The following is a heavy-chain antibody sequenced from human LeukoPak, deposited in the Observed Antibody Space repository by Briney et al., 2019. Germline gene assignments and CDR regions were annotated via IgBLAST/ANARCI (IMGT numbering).Heavy chain of an antibody. CDR1: GGSFSGYY. J-gene: IGHJ4*02. Sequence: PSETLSLTCAVYGGSFSGYYWSWIRQPPGKGLEWIGEINHSGSTNYNPSLKSRVTISVDTSKNQFSLKLSSVTAADTAVYYCARSSLVTTLKKRYYFDYWGQGTLVTVSS. D-gene: IGHD4-11*01. CDR2: INHSGST. V-gene: IGHV4-34*01. CDR3: ARSSLVTTLKKRYYFDY.